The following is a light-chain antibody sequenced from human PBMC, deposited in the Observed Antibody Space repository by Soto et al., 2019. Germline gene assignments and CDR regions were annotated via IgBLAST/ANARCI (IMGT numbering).Light chain of an antibody. V-gene: IGKV3-15*01. CDR2: GGS. CDR1: ESLFGF. CDR3: QSDNDWPFA. J-gene: IGKJ2*01. Sequence: EIVLTQSPATLSVSPGDRVTLSCRASESLFGFLAWYQQKPGQSPMLLIYGGSTRATGIPARFSVSGSATDFTLTISSLQSESFAVYFCQSDNDWPFASGLGTKLEI.